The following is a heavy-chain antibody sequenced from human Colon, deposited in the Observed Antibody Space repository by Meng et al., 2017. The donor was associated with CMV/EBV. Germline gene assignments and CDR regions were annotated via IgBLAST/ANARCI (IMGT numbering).Heavy chain of an antibody. J-gene: IGHJ6*02. CDR2: INQHGTEK. V-gene: IGHV3-7*01. D-gene: IGHD4-17*01. CDR1: GFTVSSNY. Sequence: GGSLRLSCAASGFTVSSNYMTWVRQAPGKGLEWVANINQHGTEKYYVDSVKGRFTISRDNAKNPLSLQINSLRVEDTAVYYCIRYSDVDNYFFGLDVWGQGTTVTVSS. CDR3: IRYSDVDNYFFGLDV.